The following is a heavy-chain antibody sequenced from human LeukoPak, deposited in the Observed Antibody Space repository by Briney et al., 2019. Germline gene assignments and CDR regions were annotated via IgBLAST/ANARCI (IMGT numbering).Heavy chain of an antibody. J-gene: IGHJ6*03. CDR3: ARGGYGASTPYYMDV. V-gene: IGHV3-66*01. Sequence: GGSLRLSCAASGITVSSNHMSWVRQAPGGGLEWVSVSYSGGSTYYADSVKGRFTISRDNSKNTLYLQMNSLRAEDTAVYYCARGGYGASTPYYMDVWGKGTTVTVSS. CDR1: GITVSSNH. CDR2: SYSGGST. D-gene: IGHD1-26*01.